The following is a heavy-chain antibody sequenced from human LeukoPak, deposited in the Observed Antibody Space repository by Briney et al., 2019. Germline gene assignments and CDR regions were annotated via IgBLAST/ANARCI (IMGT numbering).Heavy chain of an antibody. J-gene: IGHJ3*02. Sequence: GGSLRLSCAASGFTFSSYAMGWVRQAPGKGLEWVSVISNTGGSTFYADSVKGRFTISRDNSKNTLYLQMNSLRAEDTAVYYCATIVQGAFEIWGLGTMVTVSS. V-gene: IGHV3-23*01. CDR3: ATIVQGAFEI. CDR2: ISNTGGST. CDR1: GFTFSSYA. D-gene: IGHD5-24*01.